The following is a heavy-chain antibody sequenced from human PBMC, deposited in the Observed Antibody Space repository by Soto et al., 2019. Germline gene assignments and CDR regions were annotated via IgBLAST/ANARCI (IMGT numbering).Heavy chain of an antibody. D-gene: IGHD2-21*02. CDR2: IYHSGTT. CDR1: GGSISNYC. J-gene: IGHJ6*02. Sequence: PSETLSLTCTVSGGSISNYCWTWIRQPPGKGLEWIGYIYHSGTTHYSPSLKSRVTISLDTSKNQFSLKLTSVTAADTAVYYCARASMTAIAMDVWGQGTTVPVSS. CDR3: ARASMTAIAMDV. V-gene: IGHV4-59*01.